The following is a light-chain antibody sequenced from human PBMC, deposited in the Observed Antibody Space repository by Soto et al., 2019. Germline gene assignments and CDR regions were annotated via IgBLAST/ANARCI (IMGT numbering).Light chain of an antibody. V-gene: IGKV1-5*03. Sequence: DIQMTQSPSTLSASVVDRVIITRRASQSVDNWLAWCQQKPGKAPTLLIYKATNLERGVPSRFGGSGPATEFTLTIDNLQPDDFATYYCQPYDSVSPWTFGQGTKVDIK. CDR3: QPYDSVSPWT. CDR2: KAT. CDR1: QSVDNW. J-gene: IGKJ1*01.